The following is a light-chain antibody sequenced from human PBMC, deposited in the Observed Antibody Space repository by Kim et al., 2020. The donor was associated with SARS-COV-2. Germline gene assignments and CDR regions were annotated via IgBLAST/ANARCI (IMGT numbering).Light chain of an antibody. J-gene: IGKJ2*01. Sequence: EIVMTQSPAALSVSPGERATLSCRASQSVSSNLAWYQQKPGQAPRLVIYSASTRATGIPARFSCSGSGTEFTLTISSLQSEDFAVYYCQQYNNWPYTFGQGTKLEI. V-gene: IGKV3-15*01. CDR3: QQYNNWPYT. CDR1: QSVSSN. CDR2: SAS.